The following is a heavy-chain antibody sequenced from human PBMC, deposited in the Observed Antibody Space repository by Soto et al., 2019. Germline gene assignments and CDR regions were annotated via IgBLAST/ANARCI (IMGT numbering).Heavy chain of an antibody. V-gene: IGHV4-59*01. CDR3: ARTYYYDSSGLPYFDY. J-gene: IGHJ4*02. CDR2: IYYSGST. D-gene: IGHD3-22*01. Sequence: SETLSLTCTVSGGSISSYYWSWIRQPPGKGLEWIGYIYYSGSTNYNPSLKSRVTISVDTSKNQFSLKLSSVTAADTAVYYCARTYYYDSSGLPYFDYWGQGTLVTVSS. CDR1: GGSISSYY.